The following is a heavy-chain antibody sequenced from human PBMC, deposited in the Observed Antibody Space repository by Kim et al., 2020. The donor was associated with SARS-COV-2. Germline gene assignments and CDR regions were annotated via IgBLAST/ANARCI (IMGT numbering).Heavy chain of an antibody. V-gene: IGHV3-66*01. Sequence: GGSLRLSCAASGFTVTNNYDSWVRMAPGKGLEWVSMIYIGFKTYYADSVKDRFTISIDTSRNTVFLQMSALRDEATALYYCSRATGPGFGGFNEGASDS. CDR2: IYIGFKT. D-gene: IGHD3-16*01. CDR3: SRATGPGFGGFNEGASDS. J-gene: IGHJ5*01. CDR1: GFTVTNNY.